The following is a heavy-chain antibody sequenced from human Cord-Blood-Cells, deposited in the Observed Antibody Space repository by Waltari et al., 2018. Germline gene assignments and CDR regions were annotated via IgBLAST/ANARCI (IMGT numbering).Heavy chain of an antibody. D-gene: IGHD4-4*01. CDR1: GLTFSSSW. V-gene: IGHV3-74*01. CDR2: INSDGSST. J-gene: IGHJ3*02. Sequence: EVQLVESGGGLVQPGGSLRLSCAASGLTFSSSWMYWVRQAPGKGLVWVSRINSDGSSTSYADSVKGRFTISRDNAKNTLYLQMNSRRAEDTAVYYCARGGDYSNAFDIWGQGTMVTVSS. CDR3: ARGGDYSNAFDI.